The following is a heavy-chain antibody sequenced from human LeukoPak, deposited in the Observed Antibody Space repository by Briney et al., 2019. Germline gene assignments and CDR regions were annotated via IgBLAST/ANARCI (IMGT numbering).Heavy chain of an antibody. CDR3: ARDPDSSGYYSLYFDY. CDR2: ISYDGSNK. Sequence: GGSLRLSCAASGFTFSSYAMHWVRQAPGKGLEWVAVISYDGSNKYHADSVKGRFTISRDNSKNTLYLQMNSLRAEDTAVYYCARDPDSSGYYSLYFDYWGQGTLVTVSS. V-gene: IGHV3-30-3*01. CDR1: GFTFSSYA. D-gene: IGHD3-22*01. J-gene: IGHJ4*02.